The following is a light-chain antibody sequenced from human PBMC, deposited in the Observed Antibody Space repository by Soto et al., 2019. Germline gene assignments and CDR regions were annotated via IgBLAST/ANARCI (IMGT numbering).Light chain of an antibody. J-gene: IGKJ1*01. CDR1: QSVSSY. CDR3: QQYNNWWT. V-gene: IGKV3-15*01. Sequence: EIVMTQSPATLSVSPGERATLSCRASQSVSSYLAWYQQKPGQAPRLLIYGASTRATGIPARFSGSGSGTEFTLTISSLQSADSAVYYCQQYNNWWTFGQGTKVEIK. CDR2: GAS.